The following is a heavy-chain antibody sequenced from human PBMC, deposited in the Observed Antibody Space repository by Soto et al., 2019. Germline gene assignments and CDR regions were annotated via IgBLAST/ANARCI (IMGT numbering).Heavy chain of an antibody. CDR2: MIPIFGTA. D-gene: IGHD5-12*01. V-gene: IGHV1-69*13. CDR3: AREDQSRVATIPAGLDY. CDR1: GGTFSSYA. J-gene: IGHJ4*02. Sequence: AVKVSCKASGGTFSSYAISWVRQAPGQGREWMGGMIPIFGTANYAQKFQGRVTITADESTSTAYMERSSLRSEDTAVYYCAREDQSRVATIPAGLDYWGQGTLVTVSS.